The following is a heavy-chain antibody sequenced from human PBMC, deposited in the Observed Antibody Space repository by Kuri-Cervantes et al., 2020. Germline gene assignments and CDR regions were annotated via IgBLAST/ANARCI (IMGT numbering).Heavy chain of an antibody. CDR2: INSDGSST. V-gene: IGHV3-74*01. CDR3: ARVWVSYCGGDCYSSPYDY. D-gene: IGHD2-21*02. CDR1: GFTFSSYW. J-gene: IGHJ4*02. Sequence: GESLKISCAASGFTFSSYWMHWVRQAPGKGLVWVSRINSDGSSTSYADSVKGRFTISRDNAKNTLYLQMNSLRAEDTAVYYCARVWVSYCGGDCYSSPYDYWGQGTLVTVSS.